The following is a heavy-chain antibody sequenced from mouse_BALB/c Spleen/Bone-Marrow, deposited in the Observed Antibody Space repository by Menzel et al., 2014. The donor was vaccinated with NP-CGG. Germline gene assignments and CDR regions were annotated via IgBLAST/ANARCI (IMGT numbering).Heavy chain of an antibody. D-gene: IGHD1-2*01. CDR1: GLTFSDYY. Sequence: DVKLVESGGGLVKPGGSLKLSWAASGLTFSDYYMYWVRQTPEKRLEWVATIRDGGSYTYYPDSVKGRFTISRDNAKNNLYLQMSSLKSEDTAMYYCARVLRPHYYAMDYWGQGTSVTVSS. V-gene: IGHV5-4*02. J-gene: IGHJ4*01. CDR3: ARVLRPHYYAMDY. CDR2: IRDGGSYT.